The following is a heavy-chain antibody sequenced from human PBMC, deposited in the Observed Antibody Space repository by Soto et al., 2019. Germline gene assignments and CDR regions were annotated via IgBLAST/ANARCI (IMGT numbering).Heavy chain of an antibody. J-gene: IGHJ3*02. CDR2: ILVGNGQA. CDR1: GFMLSNSA. D-gene: IGHD2-15*01. V-gene: IGHV1-58*01. Sequence: SVKVSCKTSGFMLSNSAVPWVRQTRGERLEWIGYILVGNGQAKPAQFLQERITITRDMATSTAYSELTSLRADDTAVYYCASELYSGGRCCSLDIWGRRSVVIGSS. CDR3: ASELYSGGRCCSLDI.